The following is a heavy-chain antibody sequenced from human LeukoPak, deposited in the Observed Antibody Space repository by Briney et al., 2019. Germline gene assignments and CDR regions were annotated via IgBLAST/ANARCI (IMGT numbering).Heavy chain of an antibody. CDR2: ISSSSSYI. V-gene: IGHV3-21*01. Sequence: GGSLRLSCAASGFTFSSYSMNWVRQAPGKGLEWVSSISSSSSYIYYADSVKGRFTISRDNAKTSLYLQMNSLRAEDTAVYYCAREMATIRVRPRTIDYWGQGTLVTVSS. D-gene: IGHD5-24*01. J-gene: IGHJ4*02. CDR1: GFTFSSYS. CDR3: AREMATIRVRPRTIDY.